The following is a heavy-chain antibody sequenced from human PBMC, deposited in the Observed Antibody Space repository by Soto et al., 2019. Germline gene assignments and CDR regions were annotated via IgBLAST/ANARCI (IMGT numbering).Heavy chain of an antibody. Sequence: SETLSLTCTVSGGSISRKYWSWIRQPPGKRLEWIGYMFYSGSTNYNPSLKSRVTMSVDTSKNQFFLSLSSVTAADTATYYCASGYSGFDEEYFQHWGPGTLVTVSS. CDR1: GGSISRKY. V-gene: IGHV4-59*08. J-gene: IGHJ1*01. D-gene: IGHD5-12*01. CDR2: MFYSGST. CDR3: ASGYSGFDEEYFQH.